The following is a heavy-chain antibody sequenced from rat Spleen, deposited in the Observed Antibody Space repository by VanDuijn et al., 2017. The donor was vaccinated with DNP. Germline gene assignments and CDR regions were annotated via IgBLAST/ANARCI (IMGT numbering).Heavy chain of an antibody. V-gene: IGHV1-57*01. CDR2: INTGSGGT. CDR3: ALIYYYDGTYYHGVMDA. J-gene: IGHJ4*01. Sequence: QVQLQQSGAELAKPGSSVKISCKASGYTFTSYDISWIKQTTGQGLEYIGYINTGSGGTYYNEKFKGKATLTVDKSSSTAFMQLSSLTPEDTAVYYCALIYYYDGTYYHGVMDAWGQGASVTVSS. D-gene: IGHD1-12*02. CDR1: GYTFTSYD.